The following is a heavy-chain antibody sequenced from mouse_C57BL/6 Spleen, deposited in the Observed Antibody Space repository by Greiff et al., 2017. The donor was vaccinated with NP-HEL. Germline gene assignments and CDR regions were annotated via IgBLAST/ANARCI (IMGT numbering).Heavy chain of an antibody. D-gene: IGHD1-1*01. CDR3: ARARSTTVFDY. CDR2: IDPSDSDT. V-gene: IGHV1-52*01. Sequence: QVQLQQPGAELVRPGSSVKLSCKASGYTFTSYWMHWVKQRPIQGLEWIGNIDPSDSDTHYNQKFKDKATLSVDNSSSTAYMQLSSLTSEDSAVYYCARARSTTVFDYWGQGTTLTVSS. CDR1: GYTFTSYW. J-gene: IGHJ2*01.